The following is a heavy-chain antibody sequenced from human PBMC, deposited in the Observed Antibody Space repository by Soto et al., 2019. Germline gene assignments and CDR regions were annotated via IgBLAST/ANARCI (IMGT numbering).Heavy chain of an antibody. D-gene: IGHD4-17*01. CDR2: INHSGST. CDR3: ARLRTTTNFYYYYYYMDV. V-gene: IGHV4-34*01. Sequence: QVQLQQWGAGLLKPSETLSLTCAVYGGSFSGYDWSWIRQPPGKGLEGCGEINHSGSTNDNPSLKNPVTITVDASKNKFIMKLSSVTAADTAVYYCARLRTTTNFYYYYYYMDVWGKGTTVTVSS. J-gene: IGHJ6*03. CDR1: GGSFSGYD.